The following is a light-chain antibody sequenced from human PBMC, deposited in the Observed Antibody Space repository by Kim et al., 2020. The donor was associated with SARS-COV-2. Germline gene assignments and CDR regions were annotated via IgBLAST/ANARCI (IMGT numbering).Light chain of an antibody. CDR1: SSDVGGYNY. V-gene: IGLV2-11*01. CDR2: DVS. Sequence: QSAPTQPRSVSGSPGQSVTISCTGTSSDVGGYNYVSWYQQHPGKAPKLMIYDVSKRPSGVPDRFSGSKSGNTASLTISGLQAEDEADYYCCSYAGSYNVVFGGGTQLTVL. J-gene: IGLJ2*01. CDR3: CSYAGSYNVV.